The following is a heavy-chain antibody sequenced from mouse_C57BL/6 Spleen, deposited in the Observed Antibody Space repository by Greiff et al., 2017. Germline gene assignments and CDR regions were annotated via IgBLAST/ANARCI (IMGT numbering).Heavy chain of an antibody. CDR3: ARTDYGSSCGY. J-gene: IGHJ2*01. Sequence: QVQLQQSGAELVKPGASVKISCKASGYAFSSYWMNWVKQRPGKGLEWIGQIYPGDGDTNSNGKFKGKATLTADKSSSNAYMQLSSLTSEASAVYFCARTDYGSSCGYWGQGTTLTVSS. CDR2: IYPGDGDT. CDR1: GYAFSSYW. D-gene: IGHD1-1*01. V-gene: IGHV1-80*01.